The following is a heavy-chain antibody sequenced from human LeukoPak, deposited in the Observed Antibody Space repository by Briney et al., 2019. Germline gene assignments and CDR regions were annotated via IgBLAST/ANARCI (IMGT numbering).Heavy chain of an antibody. V-gene: IGHV4-59*12. CDR2: IYYTGST. Sequence: PSETLSLTCTVSSGTISTYYWSWFRQPPGKGLQWIGYIYYTGSTNYNPSLKSRVTISLDTPKNHFSLRLSSVTAADTAVYYCSRSGLTGMRKYTRPDYYYYGMDVWGQGTAVTVSS. D-gene: IGHD2-2*01. CDR1: SGTISTYY. CDR3: SRSGLTGMRKYTRPDYYYYGMDV. J-gene: IGHJ6*02.